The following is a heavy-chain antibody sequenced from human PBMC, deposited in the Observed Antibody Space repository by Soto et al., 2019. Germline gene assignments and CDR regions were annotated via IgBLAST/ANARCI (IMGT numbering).Heavy chain of an antibody. CDR2: MNSDGSII. Sequence: PGGSLRLSCAVAGYTFRNHWMHWVRQAPGKGLEWVSRMNSDGSIINYKDSVKGRFTVSRDNAKNTLYLQMNSLRVEDTPVYSCETAEVDYWGTGTLVTVS. J-gene: IGHJ4*02. CDR1: GYTFRNHW. CDR3: ETAEVDY. V-gene: IGHV3-74*01.